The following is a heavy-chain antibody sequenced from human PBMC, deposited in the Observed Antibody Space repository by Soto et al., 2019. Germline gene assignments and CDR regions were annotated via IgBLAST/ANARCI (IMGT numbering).Heavy chain of an antibody. Sequence: QVQLQEPGPGLVKPSQTLALPCSVSGCSICSGDYYWRWIRKPPGKGLEWIGYIYHSGSAYYNPSRISRVTKSVDTPKNPFSLKRSSVTAADAAVYYCARERPEGARLDPWGQGTLVTVSS. CDR2: IYHSGSA. V-gene: IGHV4-30-4*01. CDR3: ARERPEGARLDP. D-gene: IGHD6-6*01. J-gene: IGHJ5*02. CDR1: GCSICSGDYY.